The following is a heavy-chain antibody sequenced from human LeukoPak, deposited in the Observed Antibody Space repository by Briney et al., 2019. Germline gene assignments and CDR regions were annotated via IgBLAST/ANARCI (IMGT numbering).Heavy chain of an antibody. CDR3: ARDRVVVVVPAEVSHYSDY. Sequence: PGRSLRLSCAASGFTFSSYGMHWVRQAPGKGLEWVAVIWYDGSNKYYADSVKGRFTISRDNSKNTLYLQMNSLRAEDTAVYYCARDRVVVVVPAEVSHYSDYWGQGTLVTVSS. CDR2: IWYDGSNK. CDR1: GFTFSSYG. J-gene: IGHJ4*02. V-gene: IGHV3-33*01. D-gene: IGHD2-2*01.